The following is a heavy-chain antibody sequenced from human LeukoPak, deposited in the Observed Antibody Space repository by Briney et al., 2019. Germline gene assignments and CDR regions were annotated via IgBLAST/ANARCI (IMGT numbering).Heavy chain of an antibody. J-gene: IGHJ1*01. CDR1: GFTFSSYA. Sequence: GGSLRLSCAASGFTFSSYAMNWVRQAPGKGLEWVSSISSSSTYIYYADSVKGRFTFSRDNAKNSLYLQMNSLRAEDTAVYYCASSPEDSSGWYYFQHWGQGTLVTASS. CDR3: ASSPEDSSGWYYFQH. D-gene: IGHD6-19*01. CDR2: ISSSSTYI. V-gene: IGHV3-21*01.